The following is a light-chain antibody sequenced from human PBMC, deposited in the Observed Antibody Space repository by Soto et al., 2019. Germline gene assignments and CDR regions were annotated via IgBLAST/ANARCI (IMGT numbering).Light chain of an antibody. CDR3: QQYGSLPYT. J-gene: IGKJ2*01. CDR2: GAS. V-gene: IGKV3-20*01. CDR1: QSVTNNY. Sequence: EVVLTQSPGTLSLSPGERATLSCRASQSVTNNYFAWYKQKPGQAPRLLIYGASRRATGIPGRFSGSGSGTDFTLTISRLEPEDFAVYHCQQYGSLPYTFGQGTKVDIK.